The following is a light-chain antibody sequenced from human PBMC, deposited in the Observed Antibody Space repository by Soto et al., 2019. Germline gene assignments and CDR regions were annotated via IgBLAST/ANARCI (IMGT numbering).Light chain of an antibody. J-gene: IGKJ5*01. V-gene: IGKV1-33*01. Sequence: DIQMTQSPSSLSASVGDRVTITCQASHDIKKYLNWYQEKPGKAPKLLIYDASNLQTGVPSRFSGSGSGTHVTFTISSLQPEDSATDYCQRYDSLPPTFGQGTRLDIK. CDR2: DAS. CDR1: HDIKKY. CDR3: QRYDSLPPT.